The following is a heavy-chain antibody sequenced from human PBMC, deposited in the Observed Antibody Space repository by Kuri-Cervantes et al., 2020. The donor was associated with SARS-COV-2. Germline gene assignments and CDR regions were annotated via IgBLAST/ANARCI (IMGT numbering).Heavy chain of an antibody. J-gene: IGHJ4*02. CDR3: ARDPEYSSGWYERGYYFDY. CDR1: GFTFSSYS. CDR2: ISYDGSNK. Sequence: GGSLRLSCAASGFTFSSYSMNWVRQAPGKGLEWVAVISYDGSNKYYADSVKGRLTISRDNSKNTLYLQMNSLRAEDTAVYYCARDPEYSSGWYERGYYFDYWGQGTLVTVSS. D-gene: IGHD6-19*01. V-gene: IGHV3-30*03.